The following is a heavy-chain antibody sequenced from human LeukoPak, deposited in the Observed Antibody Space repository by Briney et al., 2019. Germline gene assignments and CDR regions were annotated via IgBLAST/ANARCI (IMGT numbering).Heavy chain of an antibody. CDR1: GFTFSSYW. D-gene: IGHD2-8*02. CDR2: INSDGRST. CDR3: ARDQLYCTGGTCYFDY. V-gene: IGHV3-74*01. J-gene: IGHJ4*02. Sequence: GGSLRLSCAASGFTFSSYWMHWVRQAPGKGLVWVSRINSDGRSTSYADSVKGRFTISRDNAKNTVYLQMNSLRAEDTAVYYCARDQLYCTGGTCYFDYWGQGTLVTVSS.